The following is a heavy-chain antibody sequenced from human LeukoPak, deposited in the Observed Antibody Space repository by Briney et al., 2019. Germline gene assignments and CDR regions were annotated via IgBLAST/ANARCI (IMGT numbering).Heavy chain of an antibody. J-gene: IGHJ4*02. Sequence: GGSLRLSCAASGFTVSSNYMSWVRQAPGKGLEWVSVIYSGGSTYYADSVKGRFTISRDNSKNTLYLQMNSLRAEDTAVYYCAKGPLRYFDWLFSYWGQGTLVTVSS. CDR1: GFTVSSNY. CDR2: IYSGGST. CDR3: AKGPLRYFDWLFSY. V-gene: IGHV3-53*01. D-gene: IGHD3-9*01.